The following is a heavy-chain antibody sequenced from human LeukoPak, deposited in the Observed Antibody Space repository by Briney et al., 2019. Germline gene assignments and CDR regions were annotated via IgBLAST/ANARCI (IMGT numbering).Heavy chain of an antibody. V-gene: IGHV3-9*01. CDR2: ISWNSGSI. J-gene: IGHJ4*02. D-gene: IGHD6-19*01. Sequence: PGGSLRLSCAASGFTFDDYGIHWVRQVPGKGLEWVSGISWNSGSIEYADSVKGRFDISRDNAKNSLYLQMNSLRAEDTALYYCAKSANIAVAGRPDYWGQGTLVTVSS. CDR3: AKSANIAVAGRPDY. CDR1: GFTFDDYG.